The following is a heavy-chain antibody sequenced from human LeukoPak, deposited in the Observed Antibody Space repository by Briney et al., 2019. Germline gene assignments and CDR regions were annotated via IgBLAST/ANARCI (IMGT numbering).Heavy chain of an antibody. CDR1: GFTFSSYG. V-gene: IGHV3-30*02. Sequence: PGGSLRLSCAASGFTFSSYGMRWVRQAPGKGLEWVAFIRYDGSNKYYADSVKGRFTISRDNSKNTLYLQMNSLRAEDTAVYYCAEDYGSGSYFDDSGEGSLVT. CDR2: IRYDGSNK. CDR3: AEDYGSGSYFDD. D-gene: IGHD3-10*01. J-gene: IGHJ4*02.